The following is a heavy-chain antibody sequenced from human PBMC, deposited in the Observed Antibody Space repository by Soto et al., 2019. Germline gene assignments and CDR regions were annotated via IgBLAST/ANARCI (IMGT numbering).Heavy chain of an antibody. V-gene: IGHV1-69*04. CDR3: ARESLDGDYFDY. D-gene: IGHD4-17*01. J-gene: IGHJ4*02. CDR1: GGTFSSYT. CDR2: IIPILGIA. Sequence: GASVKVSCTASGGTFSSYTSSWVRQAPGQGLEWMGRIIPILGIANYAQKFQGRVTITADKSTSTAYMELSSLRSEDTAVYYCARESLDGDYFDYWGQGTLVTVSS.